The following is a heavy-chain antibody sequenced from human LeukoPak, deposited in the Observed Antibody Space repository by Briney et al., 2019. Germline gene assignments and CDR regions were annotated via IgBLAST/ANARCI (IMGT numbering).Heavy chain of an antibody. Sequence: ASVKVSCKASGYTFTSYDINWVRQATGQGLEWMGWMNPNSGNTGYAQKFQGRVTITRNTSISTAYMELSSLRSEDTAVYYCARDTPYDFPGAFDIWGQGTMVTVSS. D-gene: IGHD3-3*01. J-gene: IGHJ3*02. CDR1: GYTFTSYD. CDR2: MNPNSGNT. CDR3: ARDTPYDFPGAFDI. V-gene: IGHV1-8*03.